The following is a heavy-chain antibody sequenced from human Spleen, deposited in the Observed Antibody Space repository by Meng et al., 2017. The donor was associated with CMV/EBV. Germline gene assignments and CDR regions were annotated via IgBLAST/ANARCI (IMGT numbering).Heavy chain of an antibody. J-gene: IGHJ4*02. CDR2: IRYDGSNK. V-gene: IGHV3-30*02. Sequence: GESLKISCAASGFTFSSYGMHWVRQAPGKGLEWVACIRYDGSNKYYADSVKGRFTISRDNSKNTLYVQMNSLRAEDTAVYYCASSRGTYFGYYFDSWGQGAVVTVSS. CDR1: GFTFSSYG. CDR3: ASSRGTYFGYYFDS. D-gene: IGHD1-26*01.